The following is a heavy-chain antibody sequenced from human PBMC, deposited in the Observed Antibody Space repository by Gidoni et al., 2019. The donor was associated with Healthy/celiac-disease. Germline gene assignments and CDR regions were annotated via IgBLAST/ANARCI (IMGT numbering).Heavy chain of an antibody. J-gene: IGHJ4*02. CDR1: AGSIRSGGYS. V-gene: IGHV4-30-2*01. Sequence: QLQLQESGSGLVKPSQTLSLTCAVSAGSIRSGGYSWSWLRQPPGKSLEWIGYIYHNGSTYYNPSLKSRVTISVDRSKNQFSLKLSSVTAADTAVYYCARGEGSGYEIDYWGQGTLVTVSS. D-gene: IGHD3-22*01. CDR3: ARGEGSGYEIDY. CDR2: IYHNGST.